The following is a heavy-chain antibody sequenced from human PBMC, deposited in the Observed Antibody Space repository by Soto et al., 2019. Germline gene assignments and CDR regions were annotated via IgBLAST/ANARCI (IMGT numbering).Heavy chain of an antibody. CDR2: IYYSGST. V-gene: IGHV4-30-4*01. D-gene: IGHD2-15*01. J-gene: IGHJ6*02. CDR1: GGSISSGDYY. CDR3: ARDCSGGSCYSYYYGMDA. Sequence: SETLSLTCTVSGGSISSGDYYWSWIRQPPGKGLEWIGYIYYSGSTYYNPSLKSRVTISVDTSKNQFSLKLSSVTAADTAVYYCARDCSGGSCYSYYYGMDAWGQGTTVT.